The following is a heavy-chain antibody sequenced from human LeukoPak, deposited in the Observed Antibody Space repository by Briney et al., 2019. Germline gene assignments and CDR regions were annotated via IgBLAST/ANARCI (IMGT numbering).Heavy chain of an antibody. CDR3: ARGKVTMVRGVTSNWFDP. J-gene: IGHJ5*02. Sequence: ASVKVSCKASGYTFTTSGISWVRQAPGQGLEWMGWISAYNGNTNYAQKLQGRDTMTTDTSTSTAYMELRNLRSDDTAVYYCARGKVTMVRGVTSNWFDPWGQGTLVTVSS. D-gene: IGHD3-10*01. CDR1: GYTFTTSG. CDR2: ISAYNGNT. V-gene: IGHV1-18*04.